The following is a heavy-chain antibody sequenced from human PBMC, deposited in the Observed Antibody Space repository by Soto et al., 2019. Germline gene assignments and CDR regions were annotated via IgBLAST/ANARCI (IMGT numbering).Heavy chain of an antibody. Sequence: GGTLRLSGATSGFTFTTHAMSWVRQAPGKGLEWVSAGSGSGGGTSYAMSVRGRLTICTYNARHNLYLQMNSQRADDTSRYYRGKGGLLYAKCFINYWGEGTLVTVSS. CDR1: GFTFTTHA. V-gene: IGHV3-23*01. J-gene: IGHJ4*02. D-gene: IGHD2-8*01. CDR3: GKGGLLYAKCFINY. CDR2: GSGSGGGT.